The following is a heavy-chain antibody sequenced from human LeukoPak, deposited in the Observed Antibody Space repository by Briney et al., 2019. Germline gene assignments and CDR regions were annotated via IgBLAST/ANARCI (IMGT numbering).Heavy chain of an antibody. Sequence: GGSLRLSCATFGFAFSDYWMTWVRQVPGKGLEWVANINREGNEKYYVDSVKGRFTISRDNAKDSVDLQMDSLRVEDTAVYYCARVGTWELQRVFDFWGQGTLVTVSS. D-gene: IGHD1-26*01. CDR1: GFAFSDYW. J-gene: IGHJ4*02. CDR3: ARVGTWELQRVFDF. V-gene: IGHV3-7*01. CDR2: INREGNEK.